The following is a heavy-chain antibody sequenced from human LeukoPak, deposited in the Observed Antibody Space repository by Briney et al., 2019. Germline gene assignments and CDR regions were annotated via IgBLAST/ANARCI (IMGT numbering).Heavy chain of an antibody. Sequence: GGSVRLSCAASGFTFSSYAMSWVRQAPGKGLEGVSAISGSGGSTYYADSVKGRFTISRDNSKNTLYLQMNSLRAEDTAVYYWASGDFLSYWGQGTLVTVSS. J-gene: IGHJ4*02. CDR1: GFTFSSYA. CDR3: ASGDFLSY. CDR2: ISGSGGST. V-gene: IGHV3-23*01. D-gene: IGHD4-17*01.